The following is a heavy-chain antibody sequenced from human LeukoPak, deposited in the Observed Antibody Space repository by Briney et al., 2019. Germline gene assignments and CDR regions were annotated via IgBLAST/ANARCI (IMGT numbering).Heavy chain of an antibody. D-gene: IGHD6-19*01. CDR1: SGSLVSYY. V-gene: IGHV4-59*01. Sequence: SETLSLTCTVSSGSLVSYYWTWIRQPPGKGREWIGYIHYSGSTNYNPSLKHRLTIPLDTSKNQFSLKLSSVTAADTAVYYCARIAVSSGWGYFDYWGQGTLVTASS. CDR3: ARIAVSSGWGYFDY. CDR2: IHYSGST. J-gene: IGHJ4*02.